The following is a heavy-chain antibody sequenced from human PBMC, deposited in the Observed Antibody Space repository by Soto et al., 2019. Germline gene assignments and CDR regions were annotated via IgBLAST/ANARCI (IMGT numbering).Heavy chain of an antibody. J-gene: IGHJ4*02. CDR1: GHSFTNYW. D-gene: IGHD3-22*01. CDR3: VRRRHDTSGILFDY. V-gene: IGHV5-51*01. Sequence: PGESLKISCKGSGHSFTNYWIGWVRQMPGKGLEWMGIIYPGDSDTRYSPSFQGQVTISADKSISTAYLQWSSLKASDTAIYYCVRRRHDTSGILFDYWGQGTPVTVYS. CDR2: IYPGDSDT.